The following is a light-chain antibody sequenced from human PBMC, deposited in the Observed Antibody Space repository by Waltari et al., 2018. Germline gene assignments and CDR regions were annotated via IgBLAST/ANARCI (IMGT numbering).Light chain of an antibody. J-gene: IGKJ2*01. Sequence: DIQMTQSPSFVSASVGDRVTITCRASQGISSRLAWYQQKPGKAPKLLIYTASTLQSGVPSRFSGSGSGTEFTLIITTLQPEEFATYFCLQAYSFPRTFGQGTKLEIK. CDR1: QGISSR. CDR3: LQAYSFPRT. CDR2: TAS. V-gene: IGKV1-12*01.